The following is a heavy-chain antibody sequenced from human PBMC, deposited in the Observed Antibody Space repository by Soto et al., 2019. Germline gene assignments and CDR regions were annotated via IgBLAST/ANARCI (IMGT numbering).Heavy chain of an antibody. J-gene: IGHJ4*02. V-gene: IGHV3-23*01. Sequence: EVQLLESGGGLVQPGGSLRLSCAASGFTFSSYAMSWVRQAPGKGLEWVSGMSGSGGNAYYRDSGKGRFTISRDNSKQTLYLQMNSLRTEDTALYYCAKGPIFGVENLYDYWGQGTLVTVSS. D-gene: IGHD3-3*01. CDR3: AKGPIFGVENLYDY. CDR2: MSGSGGNA. CDR1: GFTFSSYA.